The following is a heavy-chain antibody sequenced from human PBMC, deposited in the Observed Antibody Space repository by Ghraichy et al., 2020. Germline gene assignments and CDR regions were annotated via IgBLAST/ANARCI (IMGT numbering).Heavy chain of an antibody. D-gene: IGHD2-15*01. V-gene: IGHV4-59*01. Sequence: SETLSLTCTVSGGSISSYYWSWIRQPPGKGLEWIGYIYYSGSTNYNPSLKSRVTISVDTSKNQFSLKLSSVTAADTAVYYCAREDGGYYGMDVWGQGTTVTVSS. J-gene: IGHJ6*02. CDR1: GGSISSYY. CDR3: AREDGGYYGMDV. CDR2: IYYSGST.